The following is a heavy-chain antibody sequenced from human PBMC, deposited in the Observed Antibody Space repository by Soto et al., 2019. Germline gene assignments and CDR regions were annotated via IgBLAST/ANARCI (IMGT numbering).Heavy chain of an antibody. V-gene: IGHV4-59*01. D-gene: IGHD4-17*01. CDR1: GGSISNNH. CDR3: ARVDRTTDNAFDV. Sequence: SETLSLTCTVAGGSISNNHWTWIRQPPGKGLEWIGYIYYSGSSNYNPSLKSRVTISVDTSKNQLSLKLSSVTAADTAVYYCARVDRTTDNAFDVWGQGRMVTVSS. J-gene: IGHJ3*01. CDR2: IYYSGSS.